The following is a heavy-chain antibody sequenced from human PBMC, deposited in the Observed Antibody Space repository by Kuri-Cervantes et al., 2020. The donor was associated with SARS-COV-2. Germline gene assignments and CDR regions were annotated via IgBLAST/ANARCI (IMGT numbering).Heavy chain of an antibody. D-gene: IGHD1-26*01. J-gene: IGHJ2*01. CDR1: GGSISSYY. CDR2: IYNSGST. Sequence: SETLSLTCTVSGGSISSYYWSWIRQPPGKGLEWTGYIYNSGSTNYNPSLKSRVTISVGTSKNRFSLKLSSVTAADTAVYHCARVSGSGSNWAWYFDLWGRGTLVTVSS. CDR3: ARVSGSGSNWAWYFDL. V-gene: IGHV4-59*01.